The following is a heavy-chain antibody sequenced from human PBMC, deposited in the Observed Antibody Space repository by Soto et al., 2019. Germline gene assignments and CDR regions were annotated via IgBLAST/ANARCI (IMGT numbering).Heavy chain of an antibody. V-gene: IGHV1-18*01. Sequence: QVHLVQSGAEVKKPGASVKVSCKGSGYGFTTYGITWVRQAPGQGLEWMAWISAHNGNTNYAQKLQGRVTVTRDTSTSTDYMELRSLRSDGTAVYYCARGRYGDYWGQGALVTVSS. CDR2: ISAHNGNT. CDR1: GYGFTTYG. CDR3: ARGRYGDY. J-gene: IGHJ4*02. D-gene: IGHD1-1*01.